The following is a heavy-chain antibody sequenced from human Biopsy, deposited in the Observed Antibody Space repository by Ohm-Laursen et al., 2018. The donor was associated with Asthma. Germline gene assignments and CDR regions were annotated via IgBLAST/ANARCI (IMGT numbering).Heavy chain of an antibody. CDR2: ISKDASTQ. CDR3: VRDGTDDAFDI. D-gene: IGHD1-1*01. J-gene: IGHJ3*02. V-gene: IGHV3-30*01. CDR1: GFSFSNFA. Sequence: RSLRLSCSAFGFSFSNFAIHWVRQAPGKGLEWVGVISKDASTQDYADSVKGRFTMARDNSKNTLDLQMNSLRDEDTAVYYCVRDGTDDAFDIWGQGTVVSVSS.